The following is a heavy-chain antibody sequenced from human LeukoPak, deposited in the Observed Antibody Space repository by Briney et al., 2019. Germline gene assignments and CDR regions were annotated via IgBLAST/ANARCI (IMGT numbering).Heavy chain of an antibody. CDR2: IYSNGNT. V-gene: IGHV4-59*01. Sequence: KPSETLSLTCTVSGGSSSTYYWNWIRQPPGKGLEWIAYIYSNGNTNSNPSLKSRVTIAVDTSQSQFSLKLSSVTAADTAVYYCARGLVGLTPHAGVFQIWGQGTKVTVSS. J-gene: IGHJ3*02. CDR1: GGSSSTYY. CDR3: ARGLVGLTPHAGVFQI. D-gene: IGHD1-26*01.